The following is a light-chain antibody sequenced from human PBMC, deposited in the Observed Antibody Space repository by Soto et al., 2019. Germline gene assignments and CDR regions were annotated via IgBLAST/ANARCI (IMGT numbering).Light chain of an antibody. Sequence: QSALTQPPSASGSPGQSVTISCTGNSSDVGGYNYVSWYQQYPGKAPKVMIYEVSKRPSGVPDRFSGSKSGNTASLTVSGLQAEDEADYYCSSYAGRNNLVFGGGTKLTVL. J-gene: IGLJ2*01. CDR3: SSYAGRNNLV. V-gene: IGLV2-8*01. CDR1: SSDVGGYNY. CDR2: EVS.